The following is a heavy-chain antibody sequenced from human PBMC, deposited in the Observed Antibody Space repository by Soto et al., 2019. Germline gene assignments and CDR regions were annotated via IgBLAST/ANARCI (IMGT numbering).Heavy chain of an antibody. D-gene: IGHD2-2*01. CDR2: ISGGGGST. Sequence: EVQLLESGGGLVQPGGSLRLSRAASGFTFSSYAMSWVRQAPGKGLEWVSVISGGGGSTYYADSVKGRFTISRDNSKNTLYLQMNSLSAEDTAVYYCAKERDVVIPAASYDFDFWGQGTLVTVSS. CDR3: AKERDVVIPAASYDFDF. CDR1: GFTFSSYA. V-gene: IGHV3-23*01. J-gene: IGHJ4*02.